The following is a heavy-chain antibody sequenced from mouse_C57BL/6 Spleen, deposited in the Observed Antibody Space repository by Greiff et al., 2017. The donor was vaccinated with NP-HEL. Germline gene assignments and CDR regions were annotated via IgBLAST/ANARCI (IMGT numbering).Heavy chain of an antibody. CDR1: GYAFSSSW. CDR3: ASPYGLDY. D-gene: IGHD1-1*02. V-gene: IGHV1-82*01. J-gene: IGHJ2*01. CDR2: IYPGDGDT. Sequence: QVQLKESGPELLKPGASVKISCKASGYAFSSSWMNWVKQRPGKGLEWIGRIYPGDGDTNYNGKFKGKAKLTADKSSSTAYMQLSSLTSEDSAVYFCASPYGLDYWGQGTTLTVSS.